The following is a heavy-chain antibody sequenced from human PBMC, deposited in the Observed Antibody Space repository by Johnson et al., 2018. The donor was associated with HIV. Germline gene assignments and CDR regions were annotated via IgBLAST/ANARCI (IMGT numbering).Heavy chain of an antibody. Sequence: VQLVESGGGVVQPGRSLRLSCAASGFTFSSYGMHWVRQAPGKGLEWVAVISYDGINKYYAQSVKGRFTISRDNSKKTLYLQMNSLRAEDTPVYNCARDLVGGSYLLGAFDIWGQGTMVTVSS. CDR2: ISYDGINK. V-gene: IGHV3-30*03. CDR1: GFTFSSYG. D-gene: IGHD1-26*01. J-gene: IGHJ3*02. CDR3: ARDLVGGSYLLGAFDI.